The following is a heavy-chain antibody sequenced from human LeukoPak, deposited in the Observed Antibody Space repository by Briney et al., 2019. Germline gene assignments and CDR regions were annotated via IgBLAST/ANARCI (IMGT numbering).Heavy chain of an antibody. D-gene: IGHD5-12*01. V-gene: IGHV3-53*01. Sequence: LXLSXXXXGXTVXSNYMNWVRQAPXKXLEWVSVIYSDGSTYYADSVKGRFTISRDNSKNALFLQMNSLRAEDTAVYYCARLDYRGYSGYVFDYWGQGTLVTVSA. CDR3: ARLDYRGYSGYVFDY. CDR1: GXTVXSNY. CDR2: IYSDGST. J-gene: IGHJ4*02.